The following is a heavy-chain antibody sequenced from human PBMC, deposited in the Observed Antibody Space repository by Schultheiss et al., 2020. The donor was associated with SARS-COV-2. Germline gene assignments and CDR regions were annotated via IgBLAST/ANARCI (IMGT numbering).Heavy chain of an antibody. CDR3: ARPYCSSTSCYVHY. Sequence: SVKVSCKASGGTFSSYAISWVRQAPGQGLEWMGRIIPILGIANYAQKFQGRVTITADKSTSTAYMELSSLRSDDTAVYYCARPYCSSTSCYVHYWGQGTLVTVSS. J-gene: IGHJ4*02. CDR1: GGTFSSYA. D-gene: IGHD2-2*01. CDR2: IIPILGIA. V-gene: IGHV1-69*04.